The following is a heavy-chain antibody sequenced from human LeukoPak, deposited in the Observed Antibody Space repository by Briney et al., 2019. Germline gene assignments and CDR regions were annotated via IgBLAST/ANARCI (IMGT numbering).Heavy chain of an antibody. J-gene: IGHJ4*02. Sequence: GGSLRLSCAASGFTFSSYGMHWVRQAPGKGLEWVAVISYDGSNKYYADSVKGRFTISRDNSKNTLYLQMNSLRDEDTAIYYCVKDNPVLDQWGQGTLVAVSS. CDR1: GFTFSSYG. D-gene: IGHD1-14*01. V-gene: IGHV3-30*18. CDR2: ISYDGSNK. CDR3: VKDNPVLDQ.